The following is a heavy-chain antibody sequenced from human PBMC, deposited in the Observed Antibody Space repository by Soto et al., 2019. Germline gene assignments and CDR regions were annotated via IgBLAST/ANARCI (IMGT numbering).Heavy chain of an antibody. V-gene: IGHV1-69*13. Sequence: ASVKVSCKASGGTFSSYAISWVRQAPGQGLEWMGGIIPIFGTANYAQKFQGRVTITADESTSTAYMELSSLRSEDTAVYYCARYATVTTNRGWFDPWGQGTMVTVYS. J-gene: IGHJ5*02. CDR2: IIPIFGTA. D-gene: IGHD4-17*01. CDR1: GGTFSSYA. CDR3: ARYATVTTNRGWFDP.